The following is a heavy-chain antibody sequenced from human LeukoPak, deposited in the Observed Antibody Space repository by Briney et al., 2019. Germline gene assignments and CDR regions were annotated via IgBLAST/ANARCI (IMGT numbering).Heavy chain of an antibody. V-gene: IGHV3-33*01. D-gene: IGHD3-22*01. Sequence: PGGSLRLSCAASGFTFSSYGMHWVRQAPGKGLEWVAVIWYGGSNKYYADSVKGRFTISRDNSKNTLYLQMSSLRAEDTAVYYCARDLGFTMIEFGWFDPWGQGTLVTVSS. CDR1: GFTFSSYG. CDR2: IWYGGSNK. CDR3: ARDLGFTMIEFGWFDP. J-gene: IGHJ5*02.